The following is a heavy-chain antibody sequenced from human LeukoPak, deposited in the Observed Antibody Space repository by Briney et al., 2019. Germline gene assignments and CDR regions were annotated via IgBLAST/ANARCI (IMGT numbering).Heavy chain of an antibody. CDR2: MNPNSGNT. J-gene: IGHJ2*01. Sequence: ASVKVSCKASGYTFTSHDINWVRQATGQGLEWMGWMNPNSGNTGYAQKFQGRVTMTRNTSISTAYMGLSSLRSEDTAVYYCARAFDSSSWYTSWYFDLWGRGTLVTVSS. CDR3: ARAFDSSSWYTSWYFDL. V-gene: IGHV1-8*01. CDR1: GYTFTSHD. D-gene: IGHD6-13*01.